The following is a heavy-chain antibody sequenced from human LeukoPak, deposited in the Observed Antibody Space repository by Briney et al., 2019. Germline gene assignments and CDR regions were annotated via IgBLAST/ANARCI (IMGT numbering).Heavy chain of an antibody. CDR1: GYTFTGYY. CDR2: INPNSGGT. CDR3: ARETADYYYMDV. V-gene: IGHV1-2*02. Sequence: GESLKISCKASGYTFTGYYMHWVRQAPGQGLEWMGWINPNSGGTNYAQKFQGRVTMTRDTSISTAYMELSRLRSDDTAVYYCARETADYYYMDVWGKGTTVTVSS. J-gene: IGHJ6*03.